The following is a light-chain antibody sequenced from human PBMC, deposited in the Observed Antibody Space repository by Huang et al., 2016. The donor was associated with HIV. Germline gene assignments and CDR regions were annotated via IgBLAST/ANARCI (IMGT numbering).Light chain of an antibody. CDR2: AAS. CDR1: QSLSSY. V-gene: IGKV3-11*01. J-gene: IGKJ5*01. Sequence: DIVLTQSPATLSLSPGERATLSCRASQSLSSYLSWYQQKPGQAPRLLIYAASNRATGIPARFSGSGSGTDFTLTISSLEPEDFAVYYCQQRGNWPITFGQGTRLEIK. CDR3: QQRGNWPIT.